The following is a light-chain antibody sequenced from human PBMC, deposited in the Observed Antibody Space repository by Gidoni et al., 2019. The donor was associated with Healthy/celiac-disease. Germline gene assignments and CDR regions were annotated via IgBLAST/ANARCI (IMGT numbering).Light chain of an antibody. CDR1: QDISNY. CDR2: DAS. J-gene: IGKJ3*01. Sequence: DIQMPQSPSSLSASVGDRVTITCQASQDISNYLNWYQQKPGKAPKLLIYDASNLETGVPSRFSGSGSGTDFTFTISSLQPEDIATYYCQQYDNPPRTFGPGTKVDIK. CDR3: QQYDNPPRT. V-gene: IGKV1-33*01.